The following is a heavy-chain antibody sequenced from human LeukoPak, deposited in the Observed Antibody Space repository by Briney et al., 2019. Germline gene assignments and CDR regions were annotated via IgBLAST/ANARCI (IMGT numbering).Heavy chain of an antibody. D-gene: IGHD2-15*01. J-gene: IGHJ6*03. CDR3: ARVKADIVVVVAAPRESYYYYYMDV. V-gene: IGHV4-34*01. Sequence: SETLSLTCAVYGGSFSGYYWSWIRQPPGKGLEWIGEINHSGSTNYNPSLKSRVTMSVDTSKNQFSLKLSSVTAADTAVYYCARVKADIVVVVAAPRESYYYYYMDVWGKGTTVTISS. CDR2: INHSGST. CDR1: GGSFSGYY.